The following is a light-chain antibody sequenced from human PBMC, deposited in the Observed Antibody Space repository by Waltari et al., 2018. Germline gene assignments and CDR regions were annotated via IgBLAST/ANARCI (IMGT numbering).Light chain of an antibody. Sequence: QSALTQPASVSGSHGQSITISCTGTSSDVGGYIFSSWYQVHPGKVPKLIIYEVNRRPSGVSNRFSGSKSGNTASLTISGLQAEDEADFYCSSYASSGTLVFGSGTKVTVL. CDR1: SSDVGGYIF. J-gene: IGLJ1*01. V-gene: IGLV2-14*01. CDR3: SSYASSGTLV. CDR2: EVN.